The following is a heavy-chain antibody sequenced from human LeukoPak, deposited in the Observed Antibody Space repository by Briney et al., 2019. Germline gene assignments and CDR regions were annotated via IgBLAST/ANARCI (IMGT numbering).Heavy chain of an antibody. V-gene: IGHV4-61*08. J-gene: IGHJ5*02. D-gene: IGHD1-14*01. CDR3: ARVSSTRYWFDP. CDR1: GGSVSSGGYY. CDR2: IYYSGST. Sequence: SETLSLTCTVSGGSVSSGGYYWSWIRQPPGKGLEWIGYIYYSGSTNYNPSLKSRVTISVDTSKNQFSLKLTSVTAADTAVYSCARVSSTRYWFDPWGQGTLVTVSS.